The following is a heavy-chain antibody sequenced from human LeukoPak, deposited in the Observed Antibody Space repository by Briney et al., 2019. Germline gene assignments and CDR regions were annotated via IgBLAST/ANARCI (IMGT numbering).Heavy chain of an antibody. Sequence: GASVKVSCKASGYTFTGYYMHWVRQAPGQGLEWMGWSNPNSGGTNYAQKFQGRVTMTRDTSTSTAHMELSRLRSDDTAVYYCARDRRGRWLRGVGGYAYWGQGTLVTVSS. CDR2: SNPNSGGT. CDR1: GYTFTGYY. CDR3: ARDRRGRWLRGVGGYAY. J-gene: IGHJ4*02. D-gene: IGHD5-12*01. V-gene: IGHV1-2*02.